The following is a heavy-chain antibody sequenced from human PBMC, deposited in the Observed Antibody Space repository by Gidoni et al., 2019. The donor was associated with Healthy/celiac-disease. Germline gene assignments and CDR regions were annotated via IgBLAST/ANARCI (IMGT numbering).Heavy chain of an antibody. J-gene: IGHJ4*02. CDR3: AKWVLLRFLEWSD. D-gene: IGHD3-3*01. CDR2: ISGSGGST. Sequence: EVQLLESGGGLVQPGGSLRLSCAASGFTFSSYAMSWVRQATGKGLEWVSAISGSGGSTYYADSVKGRFTISRDNSKNTLYLQMNSLRAEDTAVYYCAKWVLLRFLEWSDGGQGTLVTVSS. V-gene: IGHV3-23*01. CDR1: GFTFSSYA.